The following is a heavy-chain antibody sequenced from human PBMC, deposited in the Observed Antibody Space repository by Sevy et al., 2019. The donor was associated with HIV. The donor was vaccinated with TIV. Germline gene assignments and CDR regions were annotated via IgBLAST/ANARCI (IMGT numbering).Heavy chain of an antibody. CDR1: GFTFSSYA. Sequence: GGSLRLSCAASGFTFSSYAMHWVRQAPGKGLEWVAVISYDGSNKYYADSVKGRFTISRDNSKNTLYLQMNSLRAEDTAGYYCARGYSSSWYVRVLNYYYGMDVWGQGTTVTVSS. D-gene: IGHD6-13*01. J-gene: IGHJ6*02. CDR2: ISYDGSNK. V-gene: IGHV3-30*04. CDR3: ARGYSSSWYVRVLNYYYGMDV.